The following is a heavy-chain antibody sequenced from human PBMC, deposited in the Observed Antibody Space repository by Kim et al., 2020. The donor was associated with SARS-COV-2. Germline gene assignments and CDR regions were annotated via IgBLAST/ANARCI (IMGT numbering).Heavy chain of an antibody. V-gene: IGHV1-3*02. CDR3: ARGGGVRGDYYYGMDV. D-gene: IGHD3-16*01. CDR2: SNAGNGNT. CDR1: GYTFTSYA. Sequence: ASVKVSCKASGYTFTSYAMHWVRQAPGQRLEWMGWSNAGNGNTKYSQEFQGRVTITRDTSASTAYMELSSLRSEDMAVYYCARGGGVRGDYYYGMDVWGQGTTVTVSS. J-gene: IGHJ6*02.